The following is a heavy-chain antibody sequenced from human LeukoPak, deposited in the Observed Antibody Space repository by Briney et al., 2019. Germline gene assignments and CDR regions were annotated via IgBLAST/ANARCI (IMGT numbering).Heavy chain of an antibody. D-gene: IGHD6-6*01. Sequence: SETLSLTCTDSGDSIRNYFWSWIRQPPGKGLEWIGYIYTSGSTNYNPSLKSRVTISVDTSENQFSLKLTAVTAADTALYYCARSYSRSSHFDNWGQGTLVTVSS. CDR2: IYTSGST. CDR1: GDSIRNYF. CDR3: ARSYSRSSHFDN. J-gene: IGHJ4*02. V-gene: IGHV4-4*09.